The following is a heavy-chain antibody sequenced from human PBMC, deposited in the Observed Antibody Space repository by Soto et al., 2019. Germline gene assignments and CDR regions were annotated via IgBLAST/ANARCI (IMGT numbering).Heavy chain of an antibody. CDR2: ITGGGSNT. J-gene: IGHJ4*02. D-gene: IGHD2-2*01. CDR3: AKDSDKYSSTLRGRYFDY. Sequence: EVQLLESGGGLVQRGGSLRLSCAASGFPFSSYVMSWVRQAPGKGLVWVSGITGGGSNTFYADSVKGRFTISRDNSKNCLFWQMNSRRAEDMAVYYCAKDSDKYSSTLRGRYFDYWRQGIGVTFSS. V-gene: IGHV3-23*01. CDR1: GFPFSSYV.